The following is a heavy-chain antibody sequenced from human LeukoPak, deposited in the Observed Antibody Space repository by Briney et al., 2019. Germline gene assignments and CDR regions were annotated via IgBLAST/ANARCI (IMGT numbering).Heavy chain of an antibody. D-gene: IGHD6-19*01. CDR1: GFTFSSYA. V-gene: IGHV3-23*01. J-gene: IGHJ5*02. CDR3: AKVLVAGIWNWFDP. Sequence: GGSLRLSCAASGFTFSSYAMSWVRQAPGKGLEWVSAISGSGGSTYYADSVRGRFTISRDNSKNTLYLQMNSLRAEDTAVYYCAKVLVAGIWNWFDPWGQGTLVTVSS. CDR2: ISGSGGST.